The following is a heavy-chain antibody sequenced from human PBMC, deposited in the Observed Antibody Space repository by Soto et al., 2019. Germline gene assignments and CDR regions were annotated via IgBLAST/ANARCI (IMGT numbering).Heavy chain of an antibody. Sequence: SETLSLTCAVYGGSFSGYYWSWIRQPPGKGLEWIGEINHSGSTNYNPSLKSRVTISVDTSKNQFSLKLSSVTAADTAVYYCARYYYGSGSYPDYWGQGTLVT. J-gene: IGHJ4*02. V-gene: IGHV4-34*01. CDR2: INHSGST. CDR3: ARYYYGSGSYPDY. CDR1: GGSFSGYY. D-gene: IGHD3-10*01.